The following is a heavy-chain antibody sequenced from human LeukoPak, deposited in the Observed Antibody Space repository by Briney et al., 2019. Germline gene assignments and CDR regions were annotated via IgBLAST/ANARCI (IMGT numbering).Heavy chain of an antibody. Sequence: PGGSLRLSCGASGFTFSDHYMDWVRQAPGKGLEVVGRSRNKAKSYTTEYAASVKGRFTISRDDSKKSLFLQMNSLKTEDTAMYYCVKLELTSHIDVWGKGAKVTVSS. CDR2: SRNKAKSYTT. J-gene: IGHJ6*03. D-gene: IGHD1-7*01. CDR3: VKLELTSHIDV. V-gene: IGHV3-72*01. CDR1: GFTFSDHY.